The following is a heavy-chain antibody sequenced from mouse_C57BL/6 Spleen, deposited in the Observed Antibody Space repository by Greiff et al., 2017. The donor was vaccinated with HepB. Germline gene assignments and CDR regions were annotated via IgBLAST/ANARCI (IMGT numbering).Heavy chain of an antibody. Sequence: EVKLQESGPGLVKPSQSLSLTCSVTGYSITSGYYWNWIRQFPGNKLEWMGYISYDGSNNYNPSLKNRISITRDTSKNQFFLKLNSVTTEDTATYYCARGGWLLQYYYAMDYWGQGTSVTVSS. J-gene: IGHJ4*01. CDR3: ARGGWLLQYYYAMDY. D-gene: IGHD2-3*01. CDR2: ISYDGSN. CDR1: GYSITSGYY. V-gene: IGHV3-6*01.